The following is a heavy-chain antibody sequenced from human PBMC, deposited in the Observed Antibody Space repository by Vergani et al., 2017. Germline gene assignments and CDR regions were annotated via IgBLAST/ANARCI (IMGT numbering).Heavy chain of an antibody. V-gene: IGHV4-59*08. CDR1: FDSIRNLY. D-gene: IGHD6-19*01. Sequence: QVQLQESGPGLVKSSETLSLTCSVSFDSIRNLYCNWIRQPPGKGLEWIGSIHYSGLTYYNPSLKSRVAISVDTSKNQFSLKVTSVTAADTAVYFCARQXPGSGWSPGDFDDWGQGILVTVSS. J-gene: IGHJ4*02. CDR3: ARQXPGSGWSPGDFDD. CDR2: IHYSGLT.